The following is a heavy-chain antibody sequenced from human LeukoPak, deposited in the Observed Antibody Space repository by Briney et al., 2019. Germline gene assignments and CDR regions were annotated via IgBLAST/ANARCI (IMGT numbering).Heavy chain of an antibody. V-gene: IGHV5-51*01. CDR1: GYSFTTYW. Sequence: GESLKISGTASGYSFTTYWSGWVRQMPGKGLEWMGVIYPGDSDTRYSPSFQGQVTISVDKSINAAYLQWNSLKASDTAMYYCARHLRREGLADYWGQGTLVTVSS. CDR3: ARHLRREGLADY. J-gene: IGHJ4*02. D-gene: IGHD3/OR15-3a*01. CDR2: IYPGDSDT.